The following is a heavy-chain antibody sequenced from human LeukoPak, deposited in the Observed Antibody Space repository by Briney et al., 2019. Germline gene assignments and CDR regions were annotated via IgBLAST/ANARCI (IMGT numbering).Heavy chain of an antibody. D-gene: IGHD1-26*01. Sequence: PSQTLSLTCTVSGGSISSGSYYWSWIRQPAGKGLEWIGRIYTSGSTNYNPSLKSRVTISVDTSKNQFSLKLSSVTAADTAVYYCXRGDSGSYQYYXDYWGQGTLVTVSS. CDR2: IYTSGST. CDR3: XRGDSGSYQYYXDY. V-gene: IGHV4-61*02. CDR1: GGSISSGSYY. J-gene: IGHJ4*02.